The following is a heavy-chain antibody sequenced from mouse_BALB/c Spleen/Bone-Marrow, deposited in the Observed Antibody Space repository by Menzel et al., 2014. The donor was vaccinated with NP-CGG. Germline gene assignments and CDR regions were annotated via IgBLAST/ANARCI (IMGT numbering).Heavy chain of an antibody. CDR3: TRGGGFAY. CDR1: GYTFTTYP. J-gene: IGHJ3*01. CDR2: FHPSNDDT. V-gene: IGHV1-47*01. Sequence: QVQLQQSGAELVKPGASVKMSCKAFGYTFTTYPIEWMKQHHGKSLVWIGNFHPSNDDTKYNEKFQGKAKLTVEKSSSTVNLEVRRLTSEDSGVYYWTRGGGFAYWGQGTLVTVSA.